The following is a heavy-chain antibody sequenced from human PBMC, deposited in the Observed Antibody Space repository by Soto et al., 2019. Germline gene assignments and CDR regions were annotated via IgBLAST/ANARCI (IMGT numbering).Heavy chain of an antibody. V-gene: IGHV3-21*01. CDR3: ARDTGPVVVTLSADDAFDI. Sequence: EMQLVESGGGLVKPGGSRRLSCAASGFTFSSYSMNWVGQAPGKGLEWVSSISSSSSYIYYADSVKGRFTISRDNAKNSLYLQMNSLRAEDTAVYYCARDTGPVVVTLSADDAFDIWGQGTMVTVSS. J-gene: IGHJ3*02. CDR1: GFTFSSYS. CDR2: ISSSSSYI. D-gene: IGHD2-21*02.